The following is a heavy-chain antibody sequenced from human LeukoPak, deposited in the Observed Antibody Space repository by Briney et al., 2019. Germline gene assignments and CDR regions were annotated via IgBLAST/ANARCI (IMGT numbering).Heavy chain of an antibody. D-gene: IGHD3-9*01. CDR1: GFTFDDYG. V-gene: IGHV3-49*04. J-gene: IGHJ4*02. CDR2: IRNKAYGGTT. CDR3: TSILTGLDY. Sequence: GGSLRLSCAASGFTFDDYGMSWVRQAPGKGLEWVGFIRNKAYGGTTEYAASVKGRFTISRDDSKSIAYLQMNSLKTEDTAVYYCTSILTGLDYWGQGTLVTVSS.